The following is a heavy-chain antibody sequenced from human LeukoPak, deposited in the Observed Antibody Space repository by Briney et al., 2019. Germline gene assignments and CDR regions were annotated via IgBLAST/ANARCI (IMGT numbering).Heavy chain of an antibody. CDR1: GGSISSYY. CDR3: ARQGSNYYYMDV. V-gene: IGHV4-39*01. Sequence: SETLSLTCTVSGGSISSYYWSWIRQPPGKGLEWIGSIYYSGSTYYNPFLKSRVTISVDTSKNQSSLKLSSVTAADTAVYYCARQGSNYYYMDVWGKGTTVTISS. CDR2: IYYSGST. J-gene: IGHJ6*03.